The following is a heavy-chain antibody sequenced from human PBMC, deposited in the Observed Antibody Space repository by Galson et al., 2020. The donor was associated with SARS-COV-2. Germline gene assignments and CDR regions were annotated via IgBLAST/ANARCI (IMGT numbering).Heavy chain of an antibody. Sequence: TGGSLRLSCAASGFTFSSYAMHWVRQAPGKGLEWVAVISNDGSNRYYADSVKGRVTSSRDNSKNTLFLQMNSLRVEDTAVDYCARGPRCGELVSPFDSWGQGTLVTVSS. CDR3: ARGPRCGELVSPFDS. D-gene: IGHD3-10*01. J-gene: IGHJ4*02. CDR2: ISNDGSNR. V-gene: IGHV3-30-3*01. CDR1: GFTFSSYA.